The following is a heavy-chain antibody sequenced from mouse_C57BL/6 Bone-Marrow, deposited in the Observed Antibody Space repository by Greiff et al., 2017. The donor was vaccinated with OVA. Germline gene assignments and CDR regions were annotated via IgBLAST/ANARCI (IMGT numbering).Heavy chain of an antibody. J-gene: IGHJ2*01. CDR3: ARRGGLRRRVDY. V-gene: IGHV1-42*01. D-gene: IGHD2-4*01. CDR1: GYSFPGYY. CDR2: INPSTGGT. Sequence: QLQQSGPELVKPGASVKISCKASGYSFPGYYMNWVKQSPEKSLEWIGEINPSTGGTTYNQKFKAKATLTEDKSSSTAYMQLKSLTSDDSAVDYCARRGGLRRRVDYWGQGTTLTVSS.